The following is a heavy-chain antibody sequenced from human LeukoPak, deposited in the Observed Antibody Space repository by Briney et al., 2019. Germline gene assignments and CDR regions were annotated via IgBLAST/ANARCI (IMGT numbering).Heavy chain of an antibody. V-gene: IGHV3-23*01. D-gene: IGHD6-6*01. J-gene: IGHJ3*02. Sequence: GGSLRLSCAASRFAFHNYAMTWIRQAPERGLEWVSSISVDGGDIKYTDSAKGRFTISRDNSKGTLYLQMNSLRAEDTAVYYCAKGLVIAARPGAFDIWGQGTMVTVSS. CDR1: RFAFHNYA. CDR2: ISVDGGDI. CDR3: AKGLVIAARPGAFDI.